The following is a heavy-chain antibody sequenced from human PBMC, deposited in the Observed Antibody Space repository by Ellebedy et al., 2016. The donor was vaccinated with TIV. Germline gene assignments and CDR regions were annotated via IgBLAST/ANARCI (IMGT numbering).Heavy chain of an antibody. Sequence: GESLKISXATSGFTFRNDWMHWVRQAPGKGLVWVSRMNRDGSDIRYADSVKGRFTISRDNSKNTLYLQMNSLRADDTAVYYCARDPYYGFGYFDLWGRGTLVTVSS. CDR1: GFTFRNDW. J-gene: IGHJ2*01. CDR2: MNRDGSDI. V-gene: IGHV3-74*01. D-gene: IGHD3-10*01. CDR3: ARDPYYGFGYFDL.